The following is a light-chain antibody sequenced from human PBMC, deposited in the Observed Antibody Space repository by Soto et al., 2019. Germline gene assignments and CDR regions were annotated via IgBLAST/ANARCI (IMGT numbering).Light chain of an antibody. Sequence: EIVLTQSPLSLFVSPGEPASISCRSSQSLTHSSGYNYLDWYLLKPGQPPQLLIYLGSNRGSGVPDRFSASGSGTDCTLTISRVETADAAFYFCMQPLQTLITYGQGTRLEIQ. CDR3: MQPLQTLIT. J-gene: IGKJ5*01. V-gene: IGKV2-28*01. CDR2: LGS. CDR1: QSLTHSSGYNY.